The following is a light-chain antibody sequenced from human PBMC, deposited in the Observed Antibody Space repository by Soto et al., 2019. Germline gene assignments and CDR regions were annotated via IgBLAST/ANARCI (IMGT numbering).Light chain of an antibody. CDR1: QSVSNNY. CDR2: GAS. J-gene: IGKJ2*01. CDR3: QQYGVSPLMFT. Sequence: EIVLVQSPGTLSLSPGERATLSCRASQSVSNNYLAWYQQKPGQAPRLLIYGASSRATGVPDRFSGSGTGTDISLTITRLEPEDFAVYYYQQYGVSPLMFTFGQGTKVEVK. V-gene: IGKV3-20*01.